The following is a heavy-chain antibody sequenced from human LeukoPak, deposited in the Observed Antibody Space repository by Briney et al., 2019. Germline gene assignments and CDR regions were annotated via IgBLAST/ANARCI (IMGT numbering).Heavy chain of an antibody. J-gene: IGHJ4*02. CDR1: GFTISSYA. V-gene: IGHV3-23*01. Sequence: GGSLRLSCAASGFTISSYAMSWVRQAPGKGLEWVSAISGSGGSTYYADSVKGRFTISRDNSKNTLYLQMNSLRAEDTAVYYCAKDTLYGDYVDYWGQGTLVTVSS. CDR3: AKDTLYGDYVDY. D-gene: IGHD4-17*01. CDR2: ISGSGGST.